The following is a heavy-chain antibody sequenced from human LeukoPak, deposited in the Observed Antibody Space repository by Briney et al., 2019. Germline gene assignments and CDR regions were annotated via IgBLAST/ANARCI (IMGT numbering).Heavy chain of an antibody. J-gene: IGHJ5*02. CDR3: ARDLGQYYDTSDNWFDP. D-gene: IGHD3-22*01. V-gene: IGHV3-7*01. CDR1: GFTFSSYW. CDR2: TNHDGSEK. Sequence: PGGSLRLSCAASGFTFSSYWMNWVRQAPGKGLEWVANTNHDGSEKYQIDSVKGRFTISRDNAKNTLNLQMNSLRAEDTAVYYCARDLGQYYDTSDNWFDPWGQGTLVTVSS.